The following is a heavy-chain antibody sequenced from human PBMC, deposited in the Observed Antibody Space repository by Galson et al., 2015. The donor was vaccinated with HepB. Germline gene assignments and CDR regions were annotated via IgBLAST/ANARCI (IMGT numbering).Heavy chain of an antibody. CDR3: AAHTADGESTFDF. D-gene: IGHD4-17*01. CDR2: ISGSDDST. CDR1: GFTFSTYW. J-gene: IGHJ4*02. Sequence: SLRLSCAASGFTFSTYWMHWVRQAPGKGLEWVSAISGSDDSTYFADSGKGRFSIFRDNSKNTLYLQLNSLRAEDTAVYYCAAHTADGESTFDFWGQGTLVTVSS. V-gene: IGHV3-23*01.